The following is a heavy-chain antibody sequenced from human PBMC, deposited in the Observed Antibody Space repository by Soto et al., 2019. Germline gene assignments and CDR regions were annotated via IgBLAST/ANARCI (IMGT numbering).Heavy chain of an antibody. D-gene: IGHD1-26*01. CDR1: GGSISSYY. CDR3: VGARSGGVGATYSES. CDR2: IHYGGGT. J-gene: IGHJ4*02. V-gene: IGHV4-59*13. Sequence: PSETLSLTYAVSGGSISSYYWAWIRQPPGKGLEWIGFIHYGGGTVYNLALRSRVTVTVEPSKKQFSLNLSSVTAAGKPVYYSVGARSGGVGATYSESWGQGALATVSS.